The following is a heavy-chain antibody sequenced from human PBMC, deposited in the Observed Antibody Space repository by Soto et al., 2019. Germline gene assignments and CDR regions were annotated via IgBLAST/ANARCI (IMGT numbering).Heavy chain of an antibody. J-gene: IGHJ6*02. CDR2: IIPIFRTA. CDR1: GGTFSNYA. D-gene: IGHD6-13*01. V-gene: IGHV1-69*12. CDR3: AREGIAALGKNYFFGMDV. Sequence: QVQLVQSGAEVKKPGSSVKVSCKASGGTFSNYAISWVRQAPGQGLQWMGGIIPIFRTANYAQRLQGRVTITADESTSTAYMELSSLRSEDTAVYYCAREGIAALGKNYFFGMDVWGQETTVTVSS.